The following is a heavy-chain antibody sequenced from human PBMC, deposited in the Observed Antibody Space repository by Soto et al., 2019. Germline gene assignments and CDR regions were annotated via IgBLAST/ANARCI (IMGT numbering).Heavy chain of an antibody. D-gene: IGHD2-2*01. CDR1: GFTFKNFA. CDR2: ISYDGTNK. J-gene: IGHJ6*02. V-gene: IGHV3-30-3*01. CDR3: ARQNQPQAGDYYYFGMDV. Sequence: QVQLVESGGGVVHPGGSLRLSCAASGFTFKNFALTWVRQAPGKGLEWVTVISYDGTNKFYAESVKGRFTIAIESSKDTMYLQMDSLRVEDTVVYYCARQNQPQAGDYYYFGMDVWGQGTTVTVSS.